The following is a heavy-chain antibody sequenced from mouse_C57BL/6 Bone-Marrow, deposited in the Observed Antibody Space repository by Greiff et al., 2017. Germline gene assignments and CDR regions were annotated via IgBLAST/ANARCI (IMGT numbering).Heavy chain of an antibody. CDR2: IDPENGDT. CDR3: TTWELGRSFDY. J-gene: IGHJ2*01. V-gene: IGHV14-4*01. D-gene: IGHD4-1*01. CDR1: GFHIKADY. Sequence: VQLQQSGAELVRPGASVKLSCTASGFHIKADYMHWVKQRPEQGLEWIGWIDPENGDTEYAAKFQGKATITADTSSNTAYLQLSSLTSEDTAVYYCTTWELGRSFDYWGQGTTLTGSS.